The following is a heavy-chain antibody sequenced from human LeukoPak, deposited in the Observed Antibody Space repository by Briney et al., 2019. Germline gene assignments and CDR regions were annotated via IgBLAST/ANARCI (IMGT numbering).Heavy chain of an antibody. J-gene: IGHJ4*02. CDR3: ARDRDYSNTERGFDY. V-gene: IGHV1-2*02. D-gene: IGHD4-11*01. Sequence: ASVKVSCKTSGYTFTDYYIHWVRQAPGQGLEWMGWINPNSGETNSAQKFQGRVTMTGDTTISTAYMELRRVTSDDTAVYYCARDRDYSNTERGFDYWGQGTLVTVSS. CDR1: GYTFTDYY. CDR2: INPNSGET.